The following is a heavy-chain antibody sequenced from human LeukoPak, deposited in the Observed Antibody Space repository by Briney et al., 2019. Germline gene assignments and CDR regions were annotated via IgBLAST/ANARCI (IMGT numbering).Heavy chain of an antibody. CDR3: AAVSVDYGDSSFDF. CDR2: IKSKTDGGTT. D-gene: IGHD4-17*01. V-gene: IGHV3-15*01. CDR1: GFTFSNAW. J-gene: IGHJ4*02. Sequence: PGGSLRLSCAASGFTFSNAWMSWVRQAPGKGLEWVGRIKSKTDGGTTDYAEPVKGRFTISRDDSKKTLSLQMNSLKTEDTALYYCAAVSVDYGDSSFDFWGQGTLVTVSS.